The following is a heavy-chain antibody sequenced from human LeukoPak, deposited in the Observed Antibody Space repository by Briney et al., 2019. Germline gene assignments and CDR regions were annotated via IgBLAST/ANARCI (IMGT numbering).Heavy chain of an antibody. V-gene: IGHV3-48*01. CDR1: GFTFSSYS. CDR3: ARRGYYDYSGYDY. J-gene: IGHJ4*02. D-gene: IGHD3-22*01. CDR2: ISSSSSTI. Sequence: AGGSLRLSCAASGFTFSSYSMNWVRQAPGKGLEWVSYISSSSSTIYYADSVKGRFTISRDNAKNSLYLQMSSLRAEDTAIYYCARRGYYDYSGYDYWGQGTLVTVSS.